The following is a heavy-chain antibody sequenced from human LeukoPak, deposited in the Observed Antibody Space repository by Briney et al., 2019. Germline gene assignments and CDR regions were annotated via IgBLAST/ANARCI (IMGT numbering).Heavy chain of an antibody. CDR2: INPSGGST. Sequence: ASVKVSCKASGYTFTSYYMHWVRQAPGQGLEWMGIINPSGGSTSYAQKFQGRVTMTRDMSTSTVYMELSSLRSEDTAVYFCARGPSYYYDSSGFDAFDIWGQGTMVTVSS. J-gene: IGHJ3*02. CDR1: GYTFTSYY. D-gene: IGHD3-22*01. V-gene: IGHV1-46*01. CDR3: ARGPSYYYDSSGFDAFDI.